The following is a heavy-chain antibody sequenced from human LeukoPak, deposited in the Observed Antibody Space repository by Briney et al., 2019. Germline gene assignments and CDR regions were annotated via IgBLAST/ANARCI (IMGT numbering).Heavy chain of an antibody. CDR1: GFTFSTYS. CDR2: INSSDSPI. D-gene: IGHD3-22*01. CDR3: ARGGYYDGSGYYYLDY. J-gene: IGHJ4*02. V-gene: IGHV3-48*01. Sequence: PGGSLRLSCAASGFTFSTYSMNWVRHAPGKGLEWVSYINSSDSPIDYTDSVKGRFTISRDNAKNSLYLQMNSLRVEDAAVYYCARGGYYDGSGYYYLDYWGQGTLVTVSS.